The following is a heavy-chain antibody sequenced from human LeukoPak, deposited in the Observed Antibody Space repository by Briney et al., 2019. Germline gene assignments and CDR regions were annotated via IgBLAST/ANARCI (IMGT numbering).Heavy chain of an antibody. CDR1: GFTFYDFA. D-gene: IGHD1-26*01. Sequence: GGSLSLSCAASGFTFYDFAMHWVRQAPGKGLEWVSGISWNSGSIGYADSVKGRFTISRDNAKNSLYLQMNSLRAEDTALYYCAKESIVGAKFDYWGQGTLVTVSS. J-gene: IGHJ4*02. CDR2: ISWNSGSI. V-gene: IGHV3-9*01. CDR3: AKESIVGAKFDY.